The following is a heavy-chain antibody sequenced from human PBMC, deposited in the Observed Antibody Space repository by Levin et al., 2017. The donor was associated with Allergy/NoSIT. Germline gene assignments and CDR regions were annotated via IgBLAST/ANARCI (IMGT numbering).Heavy chain of an antibody. V-gene: IGHV3-72*01. J-gene: IGHJ3*02. CDR2: TRNKANSYTT. CDR3: ARRIVTTGGSETFDI. Sequence: GGSLRLSCAASGFIFSDRYMDWVRQAPGKGLEWVGRTRNKANSYTTEYAASVKGRFTVSRDDSKSSLYLQMNSLKTEDTAVYYCARRIVTTGGSETFDIWGQGTMVTVSS. CDR1: GFIFSDRY. D-gene: IGHD5-12*01.